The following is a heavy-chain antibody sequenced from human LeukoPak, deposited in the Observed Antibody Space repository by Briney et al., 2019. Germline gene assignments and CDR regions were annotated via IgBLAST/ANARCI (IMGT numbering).Heavy chain of an antibody. CDR3: ARGRTGCSSTSCYTGAGYYYMDV. CDR1: GGSFSGYY. D-gene: IGHD2-2*02. Sequence: PSETLSLTCAVYGGSFSGYYWSWIRQPPGKGLEWIGEINHSGSTNYNPSLKSRVTISVDTSKNQFSLKLSSVTAADTAVYYCARGRTGCSSTSCYTGAGYYYMDVWSKGTTVTVSS. J-gene: IGHJ6*03. V-gene: IGHV4-34*01. CDR2: INHSGST.